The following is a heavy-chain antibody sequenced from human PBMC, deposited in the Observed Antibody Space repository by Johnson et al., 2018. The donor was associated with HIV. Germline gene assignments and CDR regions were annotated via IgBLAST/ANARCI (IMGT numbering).Heavy chain of an antibody. D-gene: IGHD5-18*01. CDR3: ARRASNTYGAMGI. CDR1: GFTVSRNH. J-gene: IGHJ3*02. V-gene: IGHV3-66*02. Sequence: EVQLVESGGGLVKPGGSLRLSCAASGFTVSRNHMSWVRQAPGKGLEWVSIVYSGGTTLYADPVTGRFTISRDPSKNTLSLQLNSLGPDDTCVYYCARRASNTYGAMGIWGQGTVVTVSS. CDR2: VYSGGTT.